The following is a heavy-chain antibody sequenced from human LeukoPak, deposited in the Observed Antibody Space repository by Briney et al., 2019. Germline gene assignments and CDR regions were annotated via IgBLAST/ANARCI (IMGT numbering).Heavy chain of an antibody. CDR2: IYPSGGST. V-gene: IGHV1-46*01. CDR3: ARIIAASATWDY. D-gene: IGHD6-13*01. Sequence: ASVKVSCKASGYTFTTYYLHWVRQAPGQGLEWMGLIYPSGGSTSYAQKFQGRVTMTRDTSTSTVYMELSSLRSEDTAVYYCARIIAASATWDYWGQGTLVTVSS. J-gene: IGHJ4*02. CDR1: GYTFTTYY.